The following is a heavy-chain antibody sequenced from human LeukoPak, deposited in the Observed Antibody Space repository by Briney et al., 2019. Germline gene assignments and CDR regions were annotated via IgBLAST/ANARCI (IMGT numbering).Heavy chain of an antibody. CDR3: VKVKLGSLQVTTYFD. CDR1: GFTFSSYG. D-gene: IGHD4-17*01. V-gene: IGHV3-23*01. CDR2: ISGGGGST. Sequence: PGGSLRLSCAASGFTFSSYGMTWVRQAPGKGLEWVSAISGGGGSTFYADSVKGRFTISRDNSKNTLYLQMSSLRAEDTAVYYCVKVKLGSLQVTTYFDWGQGTLVTVSS. J-gene: IGHJ4*02.